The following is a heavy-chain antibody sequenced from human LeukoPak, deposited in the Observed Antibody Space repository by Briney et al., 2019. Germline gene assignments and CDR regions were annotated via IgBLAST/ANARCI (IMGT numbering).Heavy chain of an antibody. V-gene: IGHV3-11*01. CDR3: ARVDCGGDCYTPTWGYYGIDV. Sequence: GGSLRLSCAASGFTFSDYYTSWIRQAPGKGLEWVSYIISSGSTIYYADSVKGRFTISRDNAKNSLYLQMNSLRAEDTAVYYCARVDCGGDCYTPTWGYYGIDVWGQGTTVTVSS. D-gene: IGHD2-21*02. CDR1: GFTFSDYY. J-gene: IGHJ6*02. CDR2: IISSGSTI.